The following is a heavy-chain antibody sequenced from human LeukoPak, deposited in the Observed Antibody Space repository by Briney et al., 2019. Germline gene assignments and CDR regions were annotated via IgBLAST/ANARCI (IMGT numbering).Heavy chain of an antibody. CDR3: VKGGQSFHSMYDYFDS. V-gene: IGHV3-23*05. CDR2: ICGGDT. Sequence: PGGSLRPSWSTSGFTFRNFAISWVRQGPGEGVEWVSSICGGDTHHADPGKGRFTISRDHWRSPVDLQMSSLKAEDTAVRHCVKGGQSFHSMYDYFDSWGQGTLVTVST. J-gene: IGHJ4*02. D-gene: IGHD2-8*01. CDR1: GFTFRNFA.